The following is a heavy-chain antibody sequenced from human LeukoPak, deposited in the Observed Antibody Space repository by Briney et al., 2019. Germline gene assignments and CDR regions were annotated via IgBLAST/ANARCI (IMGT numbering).Heavy chain of an antibody. J-gene: IGHJ4*02. D-gene: IGHD3-22*01. CDR2: IHASGSS. CDR1: GVSITSYH. Sequence: SETLSLTCTVSGVSITSYHWSWIRQPAGKGLEWIGRIHASGSSNYNPSPKSRVTMSVDTSKNQFSLKLTSVTAADTAVYYCARDGLYSYGYSYFDYRGQGTLVTVSS. V-gene: IGHV4-4*07. CDR3: ARDGLYSYGYSYFDY.